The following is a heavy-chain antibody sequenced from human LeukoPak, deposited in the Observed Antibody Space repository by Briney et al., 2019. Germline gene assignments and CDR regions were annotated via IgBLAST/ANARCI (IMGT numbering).Heavy chain of an antibody. CDR3: ARGGNAFDI. V-gene: IGHV3-53*01. J-gene: IGHJ3*02. CDR2: IYSGGST. Sequence: PGGSLGLSCAASGFTVSSNYMSWVRQAPGKGLEWVSLIYSGGSTYYADSVKGRFTISRDNSKNTVYLQMNSLRAEDTAVYYCARGGNAFDIWGQGTMVTVSS. D-gene: IGHD1-26*01. CDR1: GFTVSSNY.